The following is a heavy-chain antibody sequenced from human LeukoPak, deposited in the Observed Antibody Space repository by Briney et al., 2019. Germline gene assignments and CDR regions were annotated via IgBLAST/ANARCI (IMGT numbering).Heavy chain of an antibody. CDR2: IYSGGST. CDR1: GFTVSSNY. V-gene: IGHV3-53*01. CDR3: AGDYPRSFAFNI. Sequence: SGGSLRLSCAASGFTVSSNYMSWVRQAPGKGLEWVSVIYSGGSTSYADSVKGRFTISRDNSKNTLYLQMNSLRAEDTAVYYCAGDYPRSFAFNIWGQGTMVTVSS. J-gene: IGHJ3*02.